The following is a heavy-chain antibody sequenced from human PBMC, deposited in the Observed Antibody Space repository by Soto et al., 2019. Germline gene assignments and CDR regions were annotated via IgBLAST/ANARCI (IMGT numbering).Heavy chain of an antibody. J-gene: IGHJ3*02. D-gene: IGHD3-22*01. CDR1: ADTFTSYY. CDR2: INPNGGST. Sequence: ASVKVSCKAPADTFTSYYIHWVRQAPGHGLEWMGIINPNGGSTRFAQTFQGRITMTTDTSTSTVYMELRRLRSEDTAVYYCARPNYYDSSGYYKAGAFDIWGQGTMVTVSS. V-gene: IGHV1-46*01. CDR3: ARPNYYDSSGYYKAGAFDI.